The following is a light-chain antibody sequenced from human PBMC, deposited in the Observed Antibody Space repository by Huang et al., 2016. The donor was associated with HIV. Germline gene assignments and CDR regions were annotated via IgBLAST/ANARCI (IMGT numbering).Light chain of an antibody. CDR3: QKYDSAPRT. CDR2: AAS. J-gene: IGKJ1*01. V-gene: IGKV1-27*01. CDR1: RDISTF. Sequence: MTQSPPSLSASIGDRVTLTCRASRDISTFLAWYPQKPGKPPRRLIYAASILPSGVPSRFSGGGSGTIFTLTVSSLQPEDVANYYCQKYDSAPRTFGQGTKVEL.